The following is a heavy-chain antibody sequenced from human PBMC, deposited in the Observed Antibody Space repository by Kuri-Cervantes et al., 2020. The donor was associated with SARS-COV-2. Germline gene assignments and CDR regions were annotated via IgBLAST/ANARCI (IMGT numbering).Heavy chain of an antibody. CDR3: ARSHAVGKTSYLALDV. J-gene: IGHJ6*02. CDR2: ISYDGNNE. V-gene: IGHV3-30-3*01. CDR1: GFTFSTYA. Sequence: GESLKISCAASGFTFSTYAITWVRRAPGKGLEWVAVISYDGNNEYYAESVRGRFTISRDNSKNSLYLQMNSLRAEDTAVYYCARSHAVGKTSYLALDVWGQGTTVTVSS. D-gene: IGHD7-27*01.